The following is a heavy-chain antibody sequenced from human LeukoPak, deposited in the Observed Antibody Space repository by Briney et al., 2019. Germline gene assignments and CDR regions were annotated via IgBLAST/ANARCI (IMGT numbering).Heavy chain of an antibody. Sequence: SVKVSCKASGGTFSSYAISWVRQAPGQGLEWMGRIIPIFGTANYAQKFQGRVTITTDESTSTAYMELSSLRSEDMAVYYCARENWNDGSFDYWGQGTLVTVSS. J-gene: IGHJ4*02. CDR3: ARENWNDGSFDY. V-gene: IGHV1-69*05. CDR2: IIPIFGTA. D-gene: IGHD1-1*01. CDR1: GGTFSSYA.